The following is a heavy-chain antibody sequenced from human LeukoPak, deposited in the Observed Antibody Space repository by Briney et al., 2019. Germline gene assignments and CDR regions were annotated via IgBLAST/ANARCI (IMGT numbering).Heavy chain of an antibody. CDR3: ATDRGVAAAGTYYYYIDV. Sequence: ASVKVSCKVSGYTLTELSMHWVRQAPGKGLEWMGGFDPEDRETIYAQKFQGRVTMTEDTSTDTAYMELSSLRSEDTAVYYCATDRGVAAAGTYYYYIDVWGKGTTVTVSS. V-gene: IGHV1-24*01. CDR2: FDPEDRET. D-gene: IGHD6-13*01. CDR1: GYTLTELS. J-gene: IGHJ6*03.